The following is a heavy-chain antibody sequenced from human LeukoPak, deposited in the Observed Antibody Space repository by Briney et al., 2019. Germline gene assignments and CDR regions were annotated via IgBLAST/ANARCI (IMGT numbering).Heavy chain of an antibody. D-gene: IGHD3-16*02. CDR3: AKDLYDYVWGSYRPLFDY. Sequence: GGSLRLSCAASGFTLRSEWMSWLRQTPEKGLEWVANIKPDGSATAYVDSVKGRFTISRDNAKNSLFLQMNSLRPEDTAVYYCAKDLYDYVWGSYRPLFDYWGQGTLVTVSS. CDR2: IKPDGSAT. CDR1: GFTLRSEW. J-gene: IGHJ4*02. V-gene: IGHV3-7*01.